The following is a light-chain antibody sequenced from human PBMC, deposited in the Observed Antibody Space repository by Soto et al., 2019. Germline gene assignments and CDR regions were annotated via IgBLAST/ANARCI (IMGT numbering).Light chain of an antibody. CDR2: KAS. Sequence: DIQMTQSPSTLSASVGDRVTITCRASQRITIWLAWYQQKPGKAPNLLIYKASILESGVPSRFSGSGYGTEFTLTINSLQPDDFATYYCQQYSSYSWTFGQGTKVELK. J-gene: IGKJ1*01. CDR1: QRITIW. CDR3: QQYSSYSWT. V-gene: IGKV1-5*03.